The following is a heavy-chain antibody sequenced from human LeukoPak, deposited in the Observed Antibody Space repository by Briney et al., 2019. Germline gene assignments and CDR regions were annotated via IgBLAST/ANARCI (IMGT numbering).Heavy chain of an antibody. D-gene: IGHD6-19*01. CDR2: IYYSGST. Sequence: SETLSLTCTVSGGSISSSSYYWGWIRQPPGQGLEWIGSIYYSGSTYYNPSLKSRVTISVDTSKNQFSLKLSSVTAADTAVYYCARRRFSGWLAEDWFDPWGQGTLVTVSS. J-gene: IGHJ5*02. V-gene: IGHV4-39*01. CDR3: ARRRFSGWLAEDWFDP. CDR1: GGSISSSSYY.